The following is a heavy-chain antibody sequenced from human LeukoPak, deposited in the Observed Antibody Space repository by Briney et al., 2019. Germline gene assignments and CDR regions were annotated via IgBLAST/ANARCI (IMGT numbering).Heavy chain of an antibody. CDR1: GGTFSSYA. D-gene: IGHD2-15*01. V-gene: IGHV1-69*13. J-gene: IGHJ6*02. CDR3: ARDQGYCSGGSCYSVGIYYYYGMDV. CDR2: IIPIFGTA. Sequence: WASVTVTCKASGGTFSSYAISWVRQAPGQGLEWMGGIIPIFGTANYAQKFQGRVTITADESTSTAYMELSSLRSEDTAVYYCARDQGYCSGGSCYSVGIYYYYGMDVWGQGTTVTVSS.